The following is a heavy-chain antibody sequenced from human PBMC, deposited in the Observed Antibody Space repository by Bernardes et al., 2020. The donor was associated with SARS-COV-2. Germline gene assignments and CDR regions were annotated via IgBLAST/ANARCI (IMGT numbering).Heavy chain of an antibody. V-gene: IGHV4-59*12. CDR3: ARLKETRTFSYYYGMDV. Sequence: SETLSLTCTVSGGSISSYYWSWIRQPPGKGLEWIGYIYYSGSTNYNPSLKSRVTISVDTSKNQFSLKLSSVTAADTAVYYCARLKETRTFSYYYGMDVWGQGTTVTVSS. D-gene: IGHD1-1*01. CDR1: GGSISSYY. J-gene: IGHJ6*02. CDR2: IYYSGST.